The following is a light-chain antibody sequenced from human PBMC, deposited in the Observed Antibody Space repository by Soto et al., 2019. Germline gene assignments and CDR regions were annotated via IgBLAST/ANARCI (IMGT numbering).Light chain of an antibody. CDR2: DAS. V-gene: IGKV3-11*01. J-gene: IGKJ4*01. Sequence: EIVWTQSPATLSLSPGERATLSCRASQSVSSYLAWYQQKPGQAPRLLIYDASNRATGIPARFSGSGSGTDFTLTISSLEPEDFALYYCQQHINWPLTFGGGTKVDIK. CDR3: QQHINWPLT. CDR1: QSVSSY.